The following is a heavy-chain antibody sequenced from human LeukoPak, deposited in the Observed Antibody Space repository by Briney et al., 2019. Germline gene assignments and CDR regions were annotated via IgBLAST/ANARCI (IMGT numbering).Heavy chain of an antibody. V-gene: IGHV1-18*01. CDR3: ARDGGSGWYAYYYYYGMDV. CDR2: ISAYNGNT. Sequence: ASGKVSCKGSGYSFTSYGISWVRQAPGQGLEWIGWISAYNGNTNYAQKLQGRVTMTTDTSTSTAYMELRSLRSDDTAVYYCARDGGSGWYAYYYYYGMDVWGQGTTVTVSS. CDR1: GYSFTSYG. J-gene: IGHJ6*02. D-gene: IGHD6-19*01.